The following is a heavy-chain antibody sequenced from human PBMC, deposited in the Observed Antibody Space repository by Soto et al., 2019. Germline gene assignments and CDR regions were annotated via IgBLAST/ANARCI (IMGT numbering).Heavy chain of an antibody. V-gene: IGHV3-74*01. CDR2: INIDGSDT. CDR1: GFTFSNYW. CDR3: VSDDIGVGLDH. Sequence: EVQLVESGGGLVQPGGSLRLSCAASGFTFSNYWMHWVRQTPGMGLVWVSHINIDGSDTTYADSVRGRFTISRDNAKNTLYLHMNSLRAEDTAVYYCVSDDIGVGLDHWGLGTPVTVSS. D-gene: IGHD1-26*01. J-gene: IGHJ4*02.